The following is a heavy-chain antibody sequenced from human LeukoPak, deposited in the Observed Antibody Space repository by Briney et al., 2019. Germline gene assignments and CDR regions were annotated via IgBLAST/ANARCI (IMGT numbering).Heavy chain of an antibody. J-gene: IGHJ3*02. CDR1: GFTFSSYW. CDR2: IKQDGSET. V-gene: IGHV3-7*01. CDR3: ARDGGYSAFDI. Sequence: GGSLRLSCAASGFTFSSYWMSWVRQAPGRGLEWVANIKQDGSETYYVDSVKGRFTISRDNAKNSLYLQLNSLRAADTAVYYCARDGGYSAFDIWGQATMVTASS. D-gene: IGHD5-18*01.